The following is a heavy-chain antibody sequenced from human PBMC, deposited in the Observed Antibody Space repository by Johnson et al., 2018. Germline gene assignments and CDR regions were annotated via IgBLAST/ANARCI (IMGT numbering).Heavy chain of an antibody. D-gene: IGHD2-2*01. J-gene: IGHJ6*02. CDR1: GFTFSSYG. CDR3: GSDKVDLGYCSSTSCSTLSYYGMDV. CDR2: IWYDGSNK. V-gene: IGHV3-33*01. Sequence: VQLVESGGGVVQXGRSXRLXCAASGFTFSSYGMHWVRQAPGKGLEWVAVIWYDGSNKYYADSAKGRFTISRDNSKNTLYLQRTSPRAEDTAVYYCGSDKVDLGYCSSTSCSTLSYYGMDVWGQGTTVTVSS.